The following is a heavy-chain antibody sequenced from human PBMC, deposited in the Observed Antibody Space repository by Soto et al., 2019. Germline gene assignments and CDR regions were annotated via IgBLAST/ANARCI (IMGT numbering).Heavy chain of an antibody. D-gene: IGHD3-16*02. V-gene: IGHV1-69*01. Sequence: QVQLVQSGAEVKKPGSSVKVSCKASGGTFSSYAISWVRQAPGQGLEWMGGIIPIFGTANYAQKFQGRVTITADESTSTAYMELSSLRAEDTAVYYCARDAFMITFVVVIVPRVVYWYFDLWGRGTLVTVSS. CDR2: IIPIFGTA. CDR3: ARDAFMITFVVVIVPRVVYWYFDL. J-gene: IGHJ2*01. CDR1: GGTFSSYA.